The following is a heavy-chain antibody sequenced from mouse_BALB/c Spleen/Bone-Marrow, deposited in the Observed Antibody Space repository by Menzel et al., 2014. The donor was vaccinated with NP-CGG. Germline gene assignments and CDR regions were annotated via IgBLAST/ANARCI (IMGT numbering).Heavy chain of an antibody. D-gene: IGHD1-1*01. CDR3: ARSGSSSGYFDY. CDR2: ISSGSSTI. V-gene: IGHV5-17*02. CDR1: GFTFSSFG. J-gene: IGHJ2*01. Sequence: EVKLMESGGGLVQPGGSRKLSCAASGFTFSSFGMHWVRQATEKGLEWVAYISSGSSTIYYADTVMGRFTISRDNPKNTLFLQMTSLRSEDTAMYYCARSGSSSGYFDYWGQGATLTVSS.